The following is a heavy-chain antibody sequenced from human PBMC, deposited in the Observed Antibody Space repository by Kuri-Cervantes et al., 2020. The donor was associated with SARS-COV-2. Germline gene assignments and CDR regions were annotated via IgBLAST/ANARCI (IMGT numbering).Heavy chain of an antibody. CDR1: GGSISSYY. D-gene: IGHD3-10*01. Sequence: SETLSLTCTVSGGSISSYYWSWTRQPDGKGLEWIGRTYTSGSTNYNPSLKSRVTMSVDTSKNQFSLKLSSVTAADTAVYYGAREGLWFGGRSFDYWGQGTLVTVSS. J-gene: IGHJ4*02. CDR3: AREGLWFGGRSFDY. V-gene: IGHV4-4*07. CDR2: TYTSGST.